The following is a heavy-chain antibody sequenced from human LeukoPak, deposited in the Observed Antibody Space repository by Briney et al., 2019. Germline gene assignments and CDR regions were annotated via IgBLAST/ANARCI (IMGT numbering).Heavy chain of an antibody. J-gene: IGHJ3*02. V-gene: IGHV3-21*01. CDR3: ATLEYYYGSGSYYKPGAFDI. CDR1: GFTFSSYS. CDR2: ISSSSYI. Sequence: PGGSLRLSCAASGFTFSSYSMNWVRQAPGKGLEWVSSISSSSYIYYADSVKGRFTISRDNAKNSLYLQMNSLRAEDTAVYYCATLEYYYGSGSYYKPGAFDIWGQGTMVTVSS. D-gene: IGHD3-10*01.